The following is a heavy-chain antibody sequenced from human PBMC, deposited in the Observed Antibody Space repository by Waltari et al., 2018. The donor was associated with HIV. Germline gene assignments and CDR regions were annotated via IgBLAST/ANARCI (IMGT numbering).Heavy chain of an antibody. CDR3: ATSVPDYYDSSGYFDY. Sequence: QVQLQESGPGLVKPSETLSLTCSVSGGSISNYYWSWIRQPPGKGVEWIGYIYYSGSTNYNPSLKSRVTISIDTSKNRFSLKLTSVTAADTAVYYCATSVPDYYDSSGYFDYWGQGTLVTVSS. V-gene: IGHV4-59*03. CDR2: IYYSGST. CDR1: GGSISNYY. D-gene: IGHD3-22*01. J-gene: IGHJ4*02.